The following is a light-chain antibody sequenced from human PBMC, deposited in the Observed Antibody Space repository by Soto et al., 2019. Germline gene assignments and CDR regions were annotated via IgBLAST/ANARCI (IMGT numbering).Light chain of an antibody. CDR2: EVN. V-gene: IGLV2-8*01. CDR3: TSSSARKNVV. Sequence: QSALTQPPSASGSPGQSVTISCTGTSSDVGNYNYVSWYQQYPGKAPKLMIYEVNKRPSGVPDRFSGSKSGNAASLTVSGLQAEDEADYYCTSSSARKNVVVGGGTKLTVL. CDR1: SSDVGNYNY. J-gene: IGLJ2*01.